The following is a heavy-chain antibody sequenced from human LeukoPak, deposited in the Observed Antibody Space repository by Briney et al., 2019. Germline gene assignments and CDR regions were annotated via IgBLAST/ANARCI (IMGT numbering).Heavy chain of an antibody. CDR1: GDYVTSGGYF. CDR2: ISNSGTT. Sequence: SETLSLTCAVSGDYVTSGGYFWTWIRQHPGKGLEWIGPISNSGTTSYNPSLKSRVSISLDTSNNHFSLSLGSVTAADTAVYFCARDVVVTSSPDAFDIWGQGTMVTVSS. V-gene: IGHV4-31*11. D-gene: IGHD2-21*02. CDR3: ARDVVVTSSPDAFDI. J-gene: IGHJ3*02.